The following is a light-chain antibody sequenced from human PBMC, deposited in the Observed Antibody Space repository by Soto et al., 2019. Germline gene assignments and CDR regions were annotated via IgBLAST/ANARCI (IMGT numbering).Light chain of an antibody. Sequence: DIQMTQSPSPLSASVGDRVTITCQAGHHINNYLNWFQQKPGKPPKLLIYDASKLQTGVPSRFSGSGSGTHFTFTISNLQPEDIATYHCQQYDALPFTFGPGTKVNIK. CDR1: HHINNY. CDR2: DAS. CDR3: QQYDALPFT. V-gene: IGKV1-33*01. J-gene: IGKJ3*01.